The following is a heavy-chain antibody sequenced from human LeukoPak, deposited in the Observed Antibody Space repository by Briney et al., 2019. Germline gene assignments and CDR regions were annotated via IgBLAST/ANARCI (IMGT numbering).Heavy chain of an antibody. Sequence: GGSLRLSCAASGFTFSDSWMSWVRQAPGKGLEWVANIKPDGSQKYYVDSVKGRFTISRDNAKNSLSLQMNSLRADDTAVFYCAKTDSSGYYGTPFDYWGQGTLVTVSS. CDR3: AKTDSSGYYGTPFDY. V-gene: IGHV3-7*02. J-gene: IGHJ4*02. CDR2: IKPDGSQK. CDR1: GFTFSDSW. D-gene: IGHD3-22*01.